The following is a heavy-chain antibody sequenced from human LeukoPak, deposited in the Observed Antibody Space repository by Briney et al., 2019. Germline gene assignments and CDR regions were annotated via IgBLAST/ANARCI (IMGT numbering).Heavy chain of an antibody. CDR2: IAYDGTNI. D-gene: IGHD3-22*01. V-gene: IGHV3-30*03. CDR1: GFTFNIYS. J-gene: IGHJ6*02. Sequence: GGSLRLSCTASGFTFNIYSMHWVRQAPGKGLEWVATIAYDGTNIFYADSVRGRFTISRDNSKSALFLEMNSLRGEDTAVYYCAREPYDISGYGMDVWGQGTMVTVSS. CDR3: AREPYDISGYGMDV.